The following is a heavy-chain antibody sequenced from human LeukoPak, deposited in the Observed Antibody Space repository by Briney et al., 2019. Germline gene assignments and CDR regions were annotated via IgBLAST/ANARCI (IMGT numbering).Heavy chain of an antibody. D-gene: IGHD2-15*01. CDR2: INPNSGGT. V-gene: IGHV1-2*02. Sequence: ASVKVSCKASGYTFTGYYMHWVRQAPGQGLEWMGWINPNSGGTNYAQKFQGRVTMTRDTSISTAYMELSRLRSDDTAVYYCVSNPRSSGSIEIFDYWGQGTLVTVSS. CDR3: VSNPRSSGSIEIFDY. J-gene: IGHJ4*02. CDR1: GYTFTGYY.